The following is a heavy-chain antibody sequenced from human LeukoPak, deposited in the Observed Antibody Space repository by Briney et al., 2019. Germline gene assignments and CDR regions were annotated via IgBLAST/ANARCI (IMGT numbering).Heavy chain of an antibody. CDR2: ISGSGGST. J-gene: IGHJ4*02. Sequence: GGSLRLSCAASGFTFSSYAMSWVRQAPGRGLEWVSAISGSGGSTYYADSVKGRFTISRDNSKNTLYLQMNSLRAEDTAVYYCTTRYYDILTGYDPFDYWGQGTLVTVSS. D-gene: IGHD3-9*01. CDR1: GFTFSSYA. V-gene: IGHV3-23*01. CDR3: TTRYYDILTGYDPFDY.